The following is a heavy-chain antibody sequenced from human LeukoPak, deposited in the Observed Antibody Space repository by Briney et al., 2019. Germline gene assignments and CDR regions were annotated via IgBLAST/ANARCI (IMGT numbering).Heavy chain of an antibody. CDR2: IYSGETT. CDR1: GFSVRISY. J-gene: IGHJ6*02. Sequence: PGGSLRLSCAGSGFSVRISYLSCVRQAPGKGLEWVSVIYSGETTYYADSVKGRFTISRDTSENTFFLQMDSVRAEDTAVYYWARENVDTALHRGLYSYYYHGLDVWGQGTTVTVSS. CDR3: ARENVDTALHRGLYSYYYHGLDV. D-gene: IGHD5-18*01. V-gene: IGHV3-66*01.